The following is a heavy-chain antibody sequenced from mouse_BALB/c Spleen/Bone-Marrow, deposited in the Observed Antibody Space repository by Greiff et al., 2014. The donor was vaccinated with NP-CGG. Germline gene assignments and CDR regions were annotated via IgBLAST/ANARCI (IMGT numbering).Heavy chain of an antibody. CDR3: ARITTATGAMDY. CDR2: IWADGST. J-gene: IGHJ4*01. CDR1: GFSLTSYG. D-gene: IGHD1-2*01. Sequence: VKLQESGPGLVAPSQSQSISCTVSGFSLTSYGVHWVRQPPGKGLEWLGVIWADGSTNYNSALMSRLSISKDNSKSQVFLKMNSLQTDDTAMYYCARITTATGAMDYWGQGTSVTVSS. V-gene: IGHV2-9*02.